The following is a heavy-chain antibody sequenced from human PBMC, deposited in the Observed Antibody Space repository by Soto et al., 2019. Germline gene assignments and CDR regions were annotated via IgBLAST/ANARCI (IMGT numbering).Heavy chain of an antibody. CDR3: ARTSVTTEYLDY. D-gene: IGHD4-17*01. CDR1: GGSISSYY. Sequence: KPSETLSLTCTVSGGSISSYYWSWIRQPPGKGLEWIGYIYYSGSTNYNPSLKSRVTISVDTSKNQFSLKLSSVTAADTAVYYCARTSVTTEYLDYWGQGTLVTVSS. V-gene: IGHV4-59*01. J-gene: IGHJ4*02. CDR2: IYYSGST.